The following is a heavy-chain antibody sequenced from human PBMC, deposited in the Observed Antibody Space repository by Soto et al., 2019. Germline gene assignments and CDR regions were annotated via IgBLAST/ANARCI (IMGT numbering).Heavy chain of an antibody. D-gene: IGHD2-2*01. CDR3: ARDVVDFGIDY. V-gene: IGHV4-59*12. J-gene: IGHJ4*02. Sequence: SETLSLTCTVSGGSISSYYWSWIRQPPGKGLEWIGYIYYSGSTNYNPSLKSRVTISVDTSKNQFSLKLSSVTAADTAVYYCARDVVDFGIDYWGQGTLVTVSS. CDR1: GGSISSYY. CDR2: IYYSGST.